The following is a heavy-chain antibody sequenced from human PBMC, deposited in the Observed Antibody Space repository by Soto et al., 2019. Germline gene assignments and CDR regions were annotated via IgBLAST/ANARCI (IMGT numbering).Heavy chain of an antibody. V-gene: IGHV3-48*03. CDR1: GFTFSSYE. CDR3: ASLGYTAMVPFDI. J-gene: IGHJ3*02. CDR2: ISSSGSTI. Sequence: TGGSLRLSCAASGFTFSSYEMNWVRQAPGKGLEWVSYISSSGSTIYYADSVKGRFTISRDNAKNSLYLQMNSLRAEDTAVYYCASLGYTAMVPFDIWGQGTMVTVS. D-gene: IGHD5-18*01.